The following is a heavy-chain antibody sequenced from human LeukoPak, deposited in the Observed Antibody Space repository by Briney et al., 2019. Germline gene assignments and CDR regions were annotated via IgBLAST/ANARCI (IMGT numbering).Heavy chain of an antibody. CDR2: VYYIGTT. Sequence: NPSQTLSLTCTVSGGSVRSPDSYWSWIRQPPGKGLEWIGNVYYIGTTSYNSSLKSRVSISIDTSRNHFSLEVASVTAADTAVYYCARNTSSSPWFDPWAQGLLVTVSS. CDR3: ARNTSSSPWFDP. CDR1: GGSVRSPDSY. D-gene: IGHD6-6*01. J-gene: IGHJ5*02. V-gene: IGHV4-61*03.